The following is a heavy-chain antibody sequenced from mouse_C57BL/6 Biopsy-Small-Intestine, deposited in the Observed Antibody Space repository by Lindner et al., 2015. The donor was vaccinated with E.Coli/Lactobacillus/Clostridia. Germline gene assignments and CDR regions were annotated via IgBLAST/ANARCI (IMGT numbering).Heavy chain of an antibody. CDR1: GYTFTTYW. V-gene: IGHV1-7*01. CDR2: MNPSSGYT. Sequence: VQLQESGAELAKPGASVKLSCKASGYTFTTYWMHWVKQGPGQGLEWIGYMNPSSGYTKYNQKFKDKATLTADKSSSTAYMQLSSLTYEESAVYYCARHFTSVVATGAMDYWGQGTSVTVSS. J-gene: IGHJ4*01. CDR3: ARHFTSVVATGAMDY. D-gene: IGHD1-1*01.